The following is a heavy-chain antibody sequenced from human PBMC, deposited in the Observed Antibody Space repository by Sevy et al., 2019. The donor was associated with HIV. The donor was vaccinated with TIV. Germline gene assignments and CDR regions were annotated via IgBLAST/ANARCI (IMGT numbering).Heavy chain of an antibody. J-gene: IGHJ4*02. D-gene: IGHD5-12*01. Sequence: GGSLRLSCLASGFTFSDPWMSWVRQAPGKGLEWVGRIKSETDGGTTDYAEPVKGRFSISRDDSKNTLYLQMNSLKIEDTAVYYCSMEDGYNYFDYWGQGALVTVSS. V-gene: IGHV3-15*01. CDR3: SMEDGYNYFDY. CDR1: GFTFSDPW. CDR2: IKSETDGGTT.